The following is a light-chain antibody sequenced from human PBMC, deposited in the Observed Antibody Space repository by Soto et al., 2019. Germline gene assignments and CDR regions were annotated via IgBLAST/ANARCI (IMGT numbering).Light chain of an antibody. CDR2: AAS. CDR1: QSISVH. CDR3: QQSSITPYT. J-gene: IGKJ2*01. Sequence: DIQMTQSPSSLSASVGDTVTITCRASQSISVHLNWYQQKPGKVPKLLIYAASNLQSGVPSSFSGSGSETDFALTISSLQPEDFATYYCQQSSITPYTFGQGTKLQIK. V-gene: IGKV1-39*01.